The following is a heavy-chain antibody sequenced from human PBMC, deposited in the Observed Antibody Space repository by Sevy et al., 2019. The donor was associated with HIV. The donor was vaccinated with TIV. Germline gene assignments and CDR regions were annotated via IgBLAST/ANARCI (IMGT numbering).Heavy chain of an antibody. Sequence: SETLSLTCTVSGGSISSGDYYWSWIRQPPGKGLEWIGYIYYSGSTYYNPSLKSRVTISVDTSKNQFSLKLSSVTAVDTAVYYCARGTTVVPGGLNYWGQGTLVTVSS. CDR2: IYYSGST. CDR3: ARGTTVVPGGLNY. CDR1: GGSISSGDYY. V-gene: IGHV4-30-4*01. J-gene: IGHJ4*02. D-gene: IGHD4-17*01.